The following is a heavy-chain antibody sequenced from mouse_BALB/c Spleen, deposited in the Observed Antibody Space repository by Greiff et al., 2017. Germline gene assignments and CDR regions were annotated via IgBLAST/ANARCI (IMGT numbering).Heavy chain of an antibody. CDR2: ISDGGSYT. CDR1: GFTFSDYY. D-gene: IGHD1-2*01. J-gene: IGHJ3*01. V-gene: IGHV5-4*02. Sequence: EVHLVESGGGLVKPGGSLKLSCAASGFTFSDYYMYWVRQTPEKRLEWVATISDGGSYTYYPDSVKGRFTLSRDNAKNNLYLQMSSLKSEDTAMYYCARDITSATTAWFAYWGQGTLVTVSA. CDR3: ARDITSATTAWFAY.